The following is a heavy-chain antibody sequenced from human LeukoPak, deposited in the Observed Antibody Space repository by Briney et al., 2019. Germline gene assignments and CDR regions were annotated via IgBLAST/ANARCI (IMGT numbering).Heavy chain of an antibody. CDR1: GFTFRSFW. CDR2: INTDESNI. V-gene: IGHV3-74*01. Sequence: GGSLRLSCAASGFTFRSFWMHWVRQVPGKGLVWVSRINTDESNIIYADSVKGRFTISRDNAKNTLYLQMNSLRAEDTAIYYCAGDESVTGPTTFDYWGRGTLVTVSS. J-gene: IGHJ4*02. D-gene: IGHD6-19*01. CDR3: AGDESVTGPTTFDY.